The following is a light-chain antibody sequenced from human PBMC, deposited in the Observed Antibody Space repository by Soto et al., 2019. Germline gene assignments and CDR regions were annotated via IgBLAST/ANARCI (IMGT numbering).Light chain of an antibody. CDR2: EVS. V-gene: IGLV2-23*02. J-gene: IGLJ1*01. CDR3: CSYAGGRSPYV. Sequence: SALTQPASVSGSPGQSITISCTGTTSDVGSYDLVSWYQQHPGKAPKIMIYEVSKRPSGDSNRFSGSKSGNTASLTISGLQAEDEADYYCCSYAGGRSPYVFGTGTKLTV. CDR1: TSDVGSYDL.